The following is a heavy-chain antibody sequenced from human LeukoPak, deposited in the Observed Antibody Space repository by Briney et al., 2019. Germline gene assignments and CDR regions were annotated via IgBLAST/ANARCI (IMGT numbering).Heavy chain of an antibody. CDR1: GGSFSGYY. V-gene: IGHV4-34*01. Sequence: ASETLSLTCAVYGGSFSGYYWSWIRQPPGKGLEWIGEINHSGSTNYNPSLESRVTISLDSSANQFSLGLSSVTAADTAVYYCARGRRELKYGPDYWGQGTVVTVSS. CDR3: ARGRRELKYGPDY. CDR2: INHSGST. D-gene: IGHD2/OR15-2a*01. J-gene: IGHJ4*02.